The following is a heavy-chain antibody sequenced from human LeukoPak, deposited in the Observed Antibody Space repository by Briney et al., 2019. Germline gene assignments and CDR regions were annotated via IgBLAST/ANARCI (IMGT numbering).Heavy chain of an antibody. D-gene: IGHD2-15*01. CDR1: GFTFSSYE. Sequence: GGSVRLSCAASGFTFSSYEMNWVRQAPGKGLEWVSYISSSGSTIYYADSVKGRFTISRDNAKNSLYLQMNSLRAEDTAVYYCARTGRIYYFDYWGQGTLVTVSS. CDR2: ISSSGSTI. J-gene: IGHJ4*02. V-gene: IGHV3-48*03. CDR3: ARTGRIYYFDY.